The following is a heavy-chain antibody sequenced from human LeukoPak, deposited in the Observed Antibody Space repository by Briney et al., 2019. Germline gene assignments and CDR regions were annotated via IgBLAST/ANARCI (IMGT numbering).Heavy chain of an antibody. CDR2: IYYSGST. J-gene: IGHJ1*01. CDR3: AGDYCSSTSCYVHH. Sequence: SETLSLTCTVSGGSISSYYWSWIRQPPGKGLEWIGYIYYSGSTNYNPSLKSRVTISLDTSKNQFSLKLSSVTAADTAVYCCAGDYCSSTSCYVHHWGQGTLVTVSS. V-gene: IGHV4-59*01. D-gene: IGHD2-2*01. CDR1: GGSISSYY.